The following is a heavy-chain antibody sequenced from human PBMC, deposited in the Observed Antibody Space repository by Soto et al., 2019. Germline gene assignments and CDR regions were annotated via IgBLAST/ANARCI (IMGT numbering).Heavy chain of an antibody. CDR3: ARDRPYYYDSSGYYFRPQYYFDY. CDR1: GFTFSSYA. CDR2: ISYDGSNK. D-gene: IGHD3-22*01. J-gene: IGHJ4*02. V-gene: IGHV3-30-3*01. Sequence: QVQLVESGGGVVQPGRSLRLSCAASGFTFSSYAMHWVRQAPGKGLEWVAVISYDGSNKYYADSVKGRFTISRDNSKNTLYLQMNSLRAEDTAEYYCARDRPYYYDSSGYYFRPQYYFDYWGQGTLVTVSS.